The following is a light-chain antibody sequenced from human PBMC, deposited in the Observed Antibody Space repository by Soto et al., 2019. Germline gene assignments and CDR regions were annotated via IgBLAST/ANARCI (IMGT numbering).Light chain of an antibody. Sequence: DIVISQSYLSLPVTAXESASIARVSSQSLLHGNGXXYLXXXLQXXGXSPQXXXYLXSNRASGVPDRLSGSGSGTDFTLQSSRVEAEDVAVYYCMQALQSLITFGQGTRLEI. CDR3: MQALQSLIT. CDR1: QSLLHGNGXXY. J-gene: IGKJ5*01. V-gene: IGKV2-28*01. CDR2: LXS.